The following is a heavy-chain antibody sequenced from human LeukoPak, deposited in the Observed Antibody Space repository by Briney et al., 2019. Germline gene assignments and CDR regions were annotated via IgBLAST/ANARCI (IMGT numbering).Heavy chain of an antibody. V-gene: IGHV3-30*02. CDR1: GFTFSSYW. CDR3: AKETSGIPDSNDAFDI. Sequence: PGGSLRLSCAASGFTFSSYWMHWVRQAPGKGLEWVAFIRYDGSNKYYADSVKGRFTISRDNAKNSLYLQMNSLRAEDTALYYCAKETSGIPDSNDAFDIWGQGTMVTVSS. J-gene: IGHJ3*02. D-gene: IGHD1-26*01. CDR2: IRYDGSNK.